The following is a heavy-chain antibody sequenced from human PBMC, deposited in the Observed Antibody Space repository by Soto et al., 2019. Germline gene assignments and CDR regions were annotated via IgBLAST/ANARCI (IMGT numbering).Heavy chain of an antibody. D-gene: IGHD3-16*01. V-gene: IGHV4-59*01. CDR2: IYYSGST. J-gene: IGHJ4*02. CDR3: AREWGYYSDF. CDR1: GGSISSYY. Sequence: QVQLQESGPGLVKPSETLSLTCTVSGGSISSYYWSWIRQPPGKGLEWIGYIYYSGSTNYNPSLKSRVAISVDTSKNQFSLKLSSVTAADTAVYYCAREWGYYSDFWGQGTLVTVSS.